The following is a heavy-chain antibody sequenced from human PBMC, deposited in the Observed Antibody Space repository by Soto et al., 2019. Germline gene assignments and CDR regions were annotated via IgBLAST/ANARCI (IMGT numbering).Heavy chain of an antibody. D-gene: IGHD6-13*01. J-gene: IGHJ6*01. CDR1: GFTFSSCG. V-gene: IGHV3-33*01. CDR2: IWYDGSKI. Sequence: GGSLRLSCAASGFTFSSCGMHWVRQAPGKGLEWVAVIWYDGSKIYYADSVKGRFTISRDNSKSTLYLQMNSLRAEDTAVYYCARPLEQHQLGFGMDVWGQGSPVTASS. CDR3: ARPLEQHQLGFGMDV.